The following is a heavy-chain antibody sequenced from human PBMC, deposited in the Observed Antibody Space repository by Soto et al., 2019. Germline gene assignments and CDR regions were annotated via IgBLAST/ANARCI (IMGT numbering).Heavy chain of an antibody. CDR2: IYYSGST. V-gene: IGHV4-30-4*01. CDR1: GGSISSGDYY. D-gene: IGHD6-13*01. CDR3: ARAGRSSSWPYEDYYYGMDV. Sequence: SETLSLTCTVSGGSISSGDYYWSLIRQPPGKGLEWIGYIYYSGSTYYNPSLKSRVTISVDTSKNQFSLKPSSVTAADTAVYYCARAGRSSSWPYEDYYYGMDVWGQGTTVTVSS. J-gene: IGHJ6*02.